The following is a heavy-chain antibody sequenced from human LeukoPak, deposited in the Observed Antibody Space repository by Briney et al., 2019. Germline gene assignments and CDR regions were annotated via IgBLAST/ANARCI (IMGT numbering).Heavy chain of an antibody. V-gene: IGHV1-46*01. J-gene: IGHJ6*02. CDR1: GYTFTSYY. CDR2: INPSGGST. CDR3: ARDQLLRYNIVATAYDYYYYGMDV. D-gene: IGHD5-12*01. Sequence: GASVKVSCKASGYTFTSYYMHWVRQAPGQGLEWMGIINPSGGSTSYAQKFQGRVTMTRDTSTSTVYMELSSLRSEDTAVYYCARDQLLRYNIVATAYDYYYYGMDVWGQGTTVTVSS.